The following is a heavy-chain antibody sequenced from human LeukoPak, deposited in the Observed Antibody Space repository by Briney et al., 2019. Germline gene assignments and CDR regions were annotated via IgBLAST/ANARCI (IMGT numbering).Heavy chain of an antibody. D-gene: IGHD6-13*01. CDR2: IIPIFGTA. Sequence: SVKVSCKASGGTFSSYAISWVRQAPGQGLEWMGRIIPIFGTANYAQRFQGRVTITTDESTSTAYMELSSLRSEDTAVYYCARVRAAAGTWLDYWGQGTLVTVSS. V-gene: IGHV1-69*05. J-gene: IGHJ4*02. CDR3: ARVRAAAGTWLDY. CDR1: GGTFSSYA.